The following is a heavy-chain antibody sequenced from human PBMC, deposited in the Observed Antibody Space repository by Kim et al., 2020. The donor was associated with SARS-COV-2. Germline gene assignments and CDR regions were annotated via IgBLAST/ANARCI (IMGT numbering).Heavy chain of an antibody. V-gene: IGHV3-64D*06. Sequence: GGSLRLSCSASGFTFSSYAMHWVRQAPGKGLEYVSAISSNGGSTYYADSVKGRFTISRDNSKNTLYLQMSSLRAEDTAVYYCVKDLGASEYSSSWEYYYYYYGMDVWGQGTTVTVSS. J-gene: IGHJ6*02. CDR1: GFTFSSYA. CDR3: VKDLGASEYSSSWEYYYYYYGMDV. CDR2: ISSNGGST. D-gene: IGHD6-13*01.